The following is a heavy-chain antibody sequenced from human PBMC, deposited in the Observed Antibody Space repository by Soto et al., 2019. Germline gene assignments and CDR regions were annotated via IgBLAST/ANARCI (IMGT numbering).Heavy chain of an antibody. CDR3: AREVEPSYSYYRSGLHY. V-gene: IGHV1-18*01. D-gene: IGHD3-22*01. J-gene: IGHJ4*02. CDR1: GYTFTSYG. CDR2: ISAYNGNT. Sequence: QVQLVQSGAEVKKPGASVKVSCKASGYTFTSYGISWVRQAPGQGLEWMGWISAYNGNTHYAQKLQVRVTMTSDNSTSTAYLELRRLRSDDTAVYYCAREVEPSYSYYRSGLHYWSQGPLLTVSS.